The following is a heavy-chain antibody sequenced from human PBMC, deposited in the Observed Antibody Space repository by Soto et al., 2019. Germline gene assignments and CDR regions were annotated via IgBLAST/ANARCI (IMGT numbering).Heavy chain of an antibody. J-gene: IGHJ5*02. CDR3: AKDRVIQLLPIWPDP. D-gene: IGHD2-2*01. Sequence: GGSLRLSCVASGFSFSNYGMHWVRQAPGKGLEWVAFVSSDGNNKYYAESVEGRFTISRDNSKNTLFLQVDRLTVDDTAVYYCAKDRVIQLLPIWPDPWGQGTLVTVSS. CDR1: GFSFSNYG. V-gene: IGHV3-30*18. CDR2: VSSDGNNK.